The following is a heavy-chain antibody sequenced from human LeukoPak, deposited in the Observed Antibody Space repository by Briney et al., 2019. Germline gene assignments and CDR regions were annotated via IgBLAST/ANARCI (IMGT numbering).Heavy chain of an antibody. V-gene: IGHV4-39*07. J-gene: IGHJ5*02. Sequence: PSETLSLTCSVSGVSISSSGYYWGWIRQPPGKGLEWIGNVYYSGSTYYNPSLKSRVTISVDTSKNQFSLKLSSVTAADTAVYYCARGGRIVAVPAARYWRTNWFDPWGQGTLVTVSS. D-gene: IGHD2-2*01. CDR2: VYYSGST. CDR1: GVSISSSGYY. CDR3: ARGGRIVAVPAARYWRTNWFDP.